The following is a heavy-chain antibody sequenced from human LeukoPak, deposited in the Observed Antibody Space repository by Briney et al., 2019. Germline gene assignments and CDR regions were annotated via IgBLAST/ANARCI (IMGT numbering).Heavy chain of an antibody. D-gene: IGHD3-3*01. CDR3: TTENYDFWSAFGY. J-gene: IGHJ4*02. V-gene: IGHV3-23*01. CDR1: GFTLNSDA. CDR2: ISPGGTT. Sequence: SGKSLRLSCAASGFTLNSDAMSWVRQAPGKGLEWVPAISPGGTTYYADSVKGRFTISRDTSKNTLHLQMTSLRAEDTAIYYCTTENYDFWSAFGYWGLGTLVTVSS.